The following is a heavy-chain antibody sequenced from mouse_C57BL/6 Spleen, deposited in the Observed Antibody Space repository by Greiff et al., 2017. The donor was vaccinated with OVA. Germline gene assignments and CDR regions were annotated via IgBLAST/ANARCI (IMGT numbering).Heavy chain of an antibody. J-gene: IGHJ3*01. V-gene: IGHV14-4*01. CDR1: GFNIKDDY. CDR3: TTEGYYGSSPFAY. D-gene: IGHD1-1*01. CDR2: IDPENGDT. Sequence: EVQLQQSGAELVRPGASVKLSCTASGFNIKDDYMHWVKQRPEQGLEWIGWIDPENGDTEYASKFQGKATITADTSSNTAYLQLSSLTSEDTAVYYCTTEGYYGSSPFAYWGQGTLVTVSA.